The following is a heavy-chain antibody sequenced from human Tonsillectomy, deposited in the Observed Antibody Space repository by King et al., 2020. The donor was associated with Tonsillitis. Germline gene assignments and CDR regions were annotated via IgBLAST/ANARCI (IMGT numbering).Heavy chain of an antibody. D-gene: IGHD6-13*01. CDR2: IKQDGSEK. J-gene: IGHJ6*02. CDR3: ARLTPRWDRSSWYPTYYYYDMDV. V-gene: IGHV3-7*01. Sequence: VQLVEAGGGLVQPGGSLRLSCAASGFTFSSYWMSWVRQAPGKGLEWVANIKQDGSEKYYVDSVKGRFTISRDNAKNSQYLQMNSLRAEDTAVYYCARLTPRWDRSSWYPTYYYYDMDVWGQGTTVTVSS. CDR1: GFTFSSYW.